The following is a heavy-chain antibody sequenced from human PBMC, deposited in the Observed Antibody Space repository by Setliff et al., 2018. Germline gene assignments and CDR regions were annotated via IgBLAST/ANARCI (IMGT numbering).Heavy chain of an antibody. Sequence: KPSEALSLTCSASGGSINRDYWSWIRQPPGKGLEWIGYIHYSGNTNYNPSLKSRVTISFNTSNNQISLKLSSVTPADTAVYYCARGSEFYYGSGTIYSWGQGTLVTVSS. CDR2: IHYSGNT. CDR1: GGSINRDY. CDR3: ARGSEFYYGSGTIYS. J-gene: IGHJ4*02. D-gene: IGHD3-10*01. V-gene: IGHV4-59*01.